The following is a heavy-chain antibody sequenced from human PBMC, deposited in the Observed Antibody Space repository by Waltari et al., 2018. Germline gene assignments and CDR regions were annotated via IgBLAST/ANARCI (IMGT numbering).Heavy chain of an antibody. V-gene: IGHV3-23*03. CDR1: GFTFNNYA. Sequence: EVQLLESGGGLVQPGGSLRLSCAASGFTFNNYAMSWVRQAPGKGLDWVSVIYSGGSSTYYTDSGKGRFTISRDNSKNTLYLQMNSLRAEDTAVYYCAKRGYCSSGSCYPFDYWGQGTLVTVSS. D-gene: IGHD2-15*01. CDR2: IYSGGSST. CDR3: AKRGYCSSGSCYPFDY. J-gene: IGHJ4*02.